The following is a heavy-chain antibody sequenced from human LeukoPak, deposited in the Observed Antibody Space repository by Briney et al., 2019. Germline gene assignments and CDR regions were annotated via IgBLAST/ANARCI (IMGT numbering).Heavy chain of an antibody. J-gene: IGHJ6*02. CDR3: ARAGSTSCYNSDLDCYYYYGMDV. CDR2: IYYSGST. D-gene: IGHD2-2*02. Sequence: KPSETLSLTCTVSGGSISSYYWSWIRQPPGKGLEWIGYIYYSGSTNYNPSLKSRVTISVDTSKNQFSLKLSSVTAADTAVYYCARAGSTSCYNSDLDCYYYYGMDVWGQGTTVTVSS. V-gene: IGHV4-59*01. CDR1: GGSISSYY.